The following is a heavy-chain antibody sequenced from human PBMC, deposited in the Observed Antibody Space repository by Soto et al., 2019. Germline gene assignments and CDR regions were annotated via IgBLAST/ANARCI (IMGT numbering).Heavy chain of an antibody. J-gene: IGHJ4*02. Sequence: GGSLRLSCAASGFTFSSYAMHWVRQAPGKGLEWVAVISYDGSNKYYADSVKGRFTISRDNSKNTLYLQMNSLRAEDTAVYYCARQASPSFDYWGQGTLVTVSS. V-gene: IGHV3-30-3*01. CDR3: ARQASPSFDY. CDR2: ISYDGSNK. CDR1: GFTFSSYA.